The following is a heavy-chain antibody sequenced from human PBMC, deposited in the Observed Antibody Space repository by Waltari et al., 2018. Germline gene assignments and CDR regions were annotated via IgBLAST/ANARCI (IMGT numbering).Heavy chain of an antibody. CDR3: ARDPLHYYGSGSLYYFDY. CDR1: GFTFSSYS. CDR2: ITSSSSYI. J-gene: IGHJ4*02. D-gene: IGHD3-10*01. V-gene: IGHV3-21*01. Sequence: EVQLVESGGGLVKPGGSLRLSCAASGFTFSSYSMNWVRQAPGKGLEWVSCITSSSSYIYYTYSVKGRFTISRDNAKNSLYLQMNSLRAEDTAVYYCARDPLHYYGSGSLYYFDYWGQGTLVTVSS.